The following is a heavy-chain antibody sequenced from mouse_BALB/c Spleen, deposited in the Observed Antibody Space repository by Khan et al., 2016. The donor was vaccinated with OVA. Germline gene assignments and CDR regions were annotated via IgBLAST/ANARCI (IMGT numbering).Heavy chain of an antibody. V-gene: IGHV5-6-3*01. CDR2: IDGNGGSN. Sequence: EVELVESGGGIVQPGGCLKRSCAVSRFTISSYGMYSVRQTPDKRLELVATIDGNGGSNDYPNSVKRRFIISGDNAKNALYLQMRSLKSEDTAMYYCERSAIWGQGTTLTVSS. D-gene: IGHD2-12*01. J-gene: IGHJ2*01. CDR1: RFTISSYG. CDR3: ERSAI.